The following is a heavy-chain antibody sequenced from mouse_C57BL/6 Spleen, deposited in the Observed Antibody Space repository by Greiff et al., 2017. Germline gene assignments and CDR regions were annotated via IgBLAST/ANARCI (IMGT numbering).Heavy chain of an antibody. CDR1: GFTFSDYG. CDR3: ASLYGRGYFDV. J-gene: IGHJ1*03. Sequence: EVKVVESGGGLVKPGGSLKLSCAASGFTFSDYGMHWVRQAPEKGLEWVAYISSGSSTIYYADTVKGRFTISRDNAKNTLFLQMTSLRSEDTAMYYCASLYGRGYFDVWGTGTTVTVSS. CDR2: ISSGSSTI. V-gene: IGHV5-17*01. D-gene: IGHD1-1*01.